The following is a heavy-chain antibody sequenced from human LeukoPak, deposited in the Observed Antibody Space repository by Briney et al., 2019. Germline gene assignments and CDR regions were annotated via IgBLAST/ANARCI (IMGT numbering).Heavy chain of an antibody. D-gene: IGHD4-17*01. V-gene: IGHV3-48*01. Sequence: PGESLRLSCETFGFTFSSYSMNWVRQAPGKGLEWVSYISSSSSTIYYAESVRGRFTISRDNVQSSVYLQMNSLRVEDTAVYYCARDPMTLVTSRSAVDGNPPEYWGLGTLVTVSS. CDR1: GFTFSSYS. CDR2: ISSSSSTI. J-gene: IGHJ4*02. CDR3: ARDPMTLVTSRSAVDGNPPEY.